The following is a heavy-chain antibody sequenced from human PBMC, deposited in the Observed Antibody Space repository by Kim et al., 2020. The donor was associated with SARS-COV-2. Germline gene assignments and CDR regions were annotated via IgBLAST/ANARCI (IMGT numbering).Heavy chain of an antibody. J-gene: IGHJ1*01. CDR2: IGDNGSTK. CDR1: GFTFTGYA. Sequence: GGSLRLSCATSGFTFTGYAMSWVRQAPGKGLEWVAIIGDNGSTKYYADSVKGRFTISRDNSKNTLYLQMSNLRADDTAVYYCMKGSGGWKWDHWVQDT. D-gene: IGHD1-26*01. V-gene: IGHV3-23*01. CDR3: MKGSGGWKWDH.